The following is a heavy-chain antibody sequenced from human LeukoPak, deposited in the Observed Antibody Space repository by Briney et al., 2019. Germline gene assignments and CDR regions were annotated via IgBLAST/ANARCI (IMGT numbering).Heavy chain of an antibody. CDR1: GGSISSYY. J-gene: IGHJ4*02. CDR2: IYYSGST. Sequence: SETLSLTCTVSGGSISSYYWSWIRQPSGKGLEWIGYIYYSGSTNYNPSLKSRVTISVDTSKNQFSLKLSSVTAADTAVYYCARVGGIAAFDYWGQGTLVTVSS. CDR3: ARVGGIAAFDY. D-gene: IGHD6-13*01. V-gene: IGHV4-59*01.